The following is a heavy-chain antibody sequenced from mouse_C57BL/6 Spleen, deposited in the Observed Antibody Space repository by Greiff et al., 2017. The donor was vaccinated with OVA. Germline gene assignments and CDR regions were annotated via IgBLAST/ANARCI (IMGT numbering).Heavy chain of an antibody. J-gene: IGHJ3*01. Sequence: QVQLQQPGTELVKPGASVKLSCKASGYTFTSYWMHWVKQRPGQGLEWIGNINPSNGGTNYNEKFKSKATLTVDKSSSTAYMQLSSLTSEDSAVYYCAREIYYYGSSQIWFAYWGQGTLVTVSA. V-gene: IGHV1-53*01. CDR2: INPSNGGT. D-gene: IGHD1-1*01. CDR3: AREIYYYGSSQIWFAY. CDR1: GYTFTSYW.